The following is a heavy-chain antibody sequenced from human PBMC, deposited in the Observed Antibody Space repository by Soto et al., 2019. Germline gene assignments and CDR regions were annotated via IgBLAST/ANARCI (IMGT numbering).Heavy chain of an antibody. CDR2: IYPGDSDT. CDR1: GYSFTSYW. D-gene: IGHD2-15*01. CDR3: ARDFRSPRGWFDP. J-gene: IGHJ5*02. Sequence: RGESMKNSCKGSGYSFTSYWMGWVGQMPGKGLEWMGIIYPGDSDTRYSPSFQGQVTISADKSISTAYLQWSSLKASDTAMYYCARDFRSPRGWFDPWGQGTLVTVYS. V-gene: IGHV5-51*01.